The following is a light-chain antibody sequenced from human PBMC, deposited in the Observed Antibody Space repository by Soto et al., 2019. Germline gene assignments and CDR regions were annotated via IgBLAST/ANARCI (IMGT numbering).Light chain of an antibody. V-gene: IGKV3-20*01. CDR2: GAS. CDR1: QSVNSRQ. CDR3: QQYGSSPLT. Sequence: EIVLTQSPGTLSLSPGERATLSCRAIQSVNSRQLAWHHQISGQAPRLLIYGASSRATGIPDRFSGSGSGTDFTLTISRLEPEDFAVYYCQQYGSSPLTFGQGTKV. J-gene: IGKJ1*01.